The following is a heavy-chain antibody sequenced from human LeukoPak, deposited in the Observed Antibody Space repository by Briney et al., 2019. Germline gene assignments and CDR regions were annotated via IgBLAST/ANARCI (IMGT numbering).Heavy chain of an antibody. Sequence: ASVKVSCKTSGYTFTTYGISWVRQAPGQGLEWMGWISTYNGNIKFAQRFQDRVILTTDASTSTVYMEMRSLRSDDTAVYYCARETYHDILTGIGFWGQGTLVSVSS. J-gene: IGHJ4*02. CDR2: ISTYNGNI. D-gene: IGHD3-9*01. V-gene: IGHV1-18*01. CDR1: GYTFTTYG. CDR3: ARETYHDILTGIGF.